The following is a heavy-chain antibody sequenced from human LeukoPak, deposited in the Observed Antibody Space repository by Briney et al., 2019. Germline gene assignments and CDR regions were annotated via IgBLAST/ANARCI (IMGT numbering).Heavy chain of an antibody. Sequence: GGSLRLSCAASGFMFSSNWMSWVRLAPGKGLEWVANIKEDGTETYYVDSMKGRFTISRDNAKNSLYLQMNSLRVEDTAVYYCAKEGRSLQTYWGQGTLVTVSS. CDR1: GFMFSSNW. CDR3: AKEGRSLQTY. D-gene: IGHD5-24*01. CDR2: IKEDGTET. V-gene: IGHV3-7*03. J-gene: IGHJ4*02.